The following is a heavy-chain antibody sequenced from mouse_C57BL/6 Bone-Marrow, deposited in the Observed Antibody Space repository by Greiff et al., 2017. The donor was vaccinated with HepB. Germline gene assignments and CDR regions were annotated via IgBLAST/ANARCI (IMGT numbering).Heavy chain of an antibody. CDR2: INPSTGGT. CDR3: AKGDSSWLFDY. Sequence: VQLQQSGPELVKPGASVKISCKASGYSFTGYYMNWVKQSPEKSLEWIGEINPSTGGTTYNQKFKAKATLTVDKSSSTAYMQLKSLTSEDSAVYYCAKGDSSWLFDYWGQGTTLTVSS. J-gene: IGHJ2*01. CDR1: GYSFTGYY. D-gene: IGHD2-13*01. V-gene: IGHV1-42*01.